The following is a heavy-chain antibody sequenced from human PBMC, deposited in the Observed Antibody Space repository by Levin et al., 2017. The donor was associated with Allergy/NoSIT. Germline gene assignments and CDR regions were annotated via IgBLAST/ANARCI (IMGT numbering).Heavy chain of an antibody. D-gene: IGHD6-6*01. CDR3: ARSGGGGQLAGGLGY. CDR2: INAGNGNT. Sequence: ASVKVSCKASGYTFTSYAMHWVRQAPGQRLEWMGWINAGNGNTKYSQKFQGRVTITRDTSASTAYMELSSLRSEDTAVYYCARSGGGGQLAGGLGYWGQGTLVTVSS. CDR1: GYTFTSYA. J-gene: IGHJ4*02. V-gene: IGHV1-3*01.